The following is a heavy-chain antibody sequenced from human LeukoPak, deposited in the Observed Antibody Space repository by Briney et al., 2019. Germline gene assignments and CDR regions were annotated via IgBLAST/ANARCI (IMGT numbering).Heavy chain of an antibody. CDR1: GYSIRNNYY. Sequence: SETLSLTCTVSGYSIRNNYYWGWFRQPPGKGLEWIGGVHHSGSTYYNPSLKTRVTISVDRSKNQFSLKLSSVTAADTAVYYCARTSNKIVVIPLGAFDIWGHGTRVTVSS. CDR2: VHHSGST. D-gene: IGHD2-15*01. J-gene: IGHJ3*02. V-gene: IGHV4-38-2*02. CDR3: ARTSNKIVVIPLGAFDI.